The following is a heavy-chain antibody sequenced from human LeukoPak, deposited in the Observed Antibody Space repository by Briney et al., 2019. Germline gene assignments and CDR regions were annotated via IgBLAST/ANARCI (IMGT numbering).Heavy chain of an antibody. Sequence: GGSLRLSCAASGFTFSSYWMSWVRQGPGKGLEWVANIKQDGSEKYYVDSVKGRFTISRDNAKNSLYLQMNSLRAEDTAVYYCARASGLAADGRGGRIQNWGQGTLVTVSS. V-gene: IGHV3-7*01. J-gene: IGHJ4*02. CDR3: ARASGLAADGRGGRIQN. CDR2: IKQDGSEK. CDR1: GFTFSSYW. D-gene: IGHD6-13*01.